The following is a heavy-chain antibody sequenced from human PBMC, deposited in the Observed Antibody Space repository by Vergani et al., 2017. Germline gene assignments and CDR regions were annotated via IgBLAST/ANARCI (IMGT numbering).Heavy chain of an antibody. CDR2: INHSGST. D-gene: IGHD1-26*01. CDR3: ARFRLYSGSYRAVDY. Sequence: QVQLQESGPGLVKPSETLSLTCAVYGGSFSGYYWSWIRQPPGKGLEWIGEINHSGSTNYNPSLKSRVTISVDTSKNQFSLKLSSVTAADTAVYYCARFRLYSGSYRAVDYWGQGTLVTVSS. CDR1: GGSFSGYY. V-gene: IGHV4-34*10. J-gene: IGHJ4*02.